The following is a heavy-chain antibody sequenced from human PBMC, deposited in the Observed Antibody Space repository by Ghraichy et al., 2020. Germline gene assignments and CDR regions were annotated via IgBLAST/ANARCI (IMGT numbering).Heavy chain of an antibody. V-gene: IGHV1-18*04. J-gene: IGHJ5*02. CDR1: GYTFTSYG. CDR2: ISAYNGNT. D-gene: IGHD3-22*01. CDR3: ARGRYDSSGYSPYGWFDP. Sequence: ASVKVSCKASGYTFTSYGISWVRQAPGQGLEWMGWISAYNGNTNYAQKLQGRVTMTTDTSTSTAYMELRSLRSDDTAVYYCARGRYDSSGYSPYGWFDPWGQGTLVTVSS.